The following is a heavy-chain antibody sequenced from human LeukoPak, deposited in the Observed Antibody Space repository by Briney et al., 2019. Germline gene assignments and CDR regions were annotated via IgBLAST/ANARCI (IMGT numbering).Heavy chain of an antibody. CDR1: GFTFSVYA. Sequence: PGGSLRLSCAASGFTFSVYAMSWVRQAPGKGLEWVSAISGSGGSTYYADSVKGRFTISRDNSKNTLYVEMNSLRAEDTAVYYCATRYCDSPSCYTVEYLQHWGQGTLVTVSS. CDR3: ATRYCDSPSCYTVEYLQH. D-gene: IGHD2-2*02. CDR2: ISGSGGST. V-gene: IGHV3-23*01. J-gene: IGHJ1*01.